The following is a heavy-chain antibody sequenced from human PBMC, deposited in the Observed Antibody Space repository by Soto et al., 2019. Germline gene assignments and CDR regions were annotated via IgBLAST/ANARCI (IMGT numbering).Heavy chain of an antibody. D-gene: IGHD3-10*01. J-gene: IGHJ4*02. CDR2: IYYSGST. V-gene: IGHV4-31*03. CDR1: GGSISSGGYY. Sequence: LSLTCTVSGGSISSGGYYWSWIRQHPGKGLEWIGYIYYSGSTYYNPSLKSRVTISVDTSKNQFSLKLSSVTAADTAVYYCARSGYYYGSGSYYSDLDYWGQGTLVTVS. CDR3: ARSGYYYGSGSYYSDLDY.